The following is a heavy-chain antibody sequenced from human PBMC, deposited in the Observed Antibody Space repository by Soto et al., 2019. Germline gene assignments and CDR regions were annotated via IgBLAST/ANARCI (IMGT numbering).Heavy chain of an antibody. J-gene: IGHJ5*02. D-gene: IGHD5-18*01. CDR1: GGTLSMYT. V-gene: IGHV1-69*02. Sequence: QVQLVQSGAQMKKTGSSVKVSCKATGGTLSMYTISRVRQAPGQGLEWMGRIIPVVGVVNYAQKFQGRVTITADKATMTAYMELRSLSSDDTALYYCARNTGNWLDPWGQGTLVTVSP. CDR2: IIPVVGVV. CDR3: ARNTGNWLDP.